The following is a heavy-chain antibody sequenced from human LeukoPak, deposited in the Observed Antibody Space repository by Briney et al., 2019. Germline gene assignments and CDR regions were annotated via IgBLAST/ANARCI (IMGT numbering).Heavy chain of an antibody. Sequence: ASVKVSCEASGYTFTSYGISWVRQAPGQGLEWMGWISAYNGNTNYAQKLQGRVTMTTDTSTSTAYMELRSLRSDDTAVYYCARFERRDGYNYGDYWGQGTLVTVSS. CDR1: GYTFTSYG. CDR2: ISAYNGNT. D-gene: IGHD5-24*01. V-gene: IGHV1-18*01. J-gene: IGHJ4*02. CDR3: ARFERRDGYNYGDY.